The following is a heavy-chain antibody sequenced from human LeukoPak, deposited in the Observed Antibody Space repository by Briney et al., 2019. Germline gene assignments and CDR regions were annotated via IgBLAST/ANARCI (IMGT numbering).Heavy chain of an antibody. V-gene: IGHV1-3*01. J-gene: IGHJ3*02. Sequence: ASVKVSCKASGYTFTNYAMHWVRQAPGQRPEWMGWINAGKGYTKYSQKFQGRVTNTRDTSASTAYMEVSSLRSEDTAVYHCARTQGVYYGGNSGAFDIWGQGTVVTVSS. CDR2: INAGKGYT. D-gene: IGHD4-23*01. CDR1: GYTFTNYA. CDR3: ARTQGVYYGGNSGAFDI.